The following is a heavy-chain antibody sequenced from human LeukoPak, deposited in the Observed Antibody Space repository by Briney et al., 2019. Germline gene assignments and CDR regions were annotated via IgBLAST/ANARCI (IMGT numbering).Heavy chain of an antibody. Sequence: PSQTLSLTCTVSGGSISSGDYYWSWIRQPPGKGLEWIGYIYYSGSTYYNPSLKSRITISVDRSKNQFSLKLSSVTAADTAVYYCARDLQYCSSTSCYTRGYFDYWGQGTLVTVSS. J-gene: IGHJ4*02. D-gene: IGHD2-2*02. V-gene: IGHV4-30-4*01. CDR3: ARDLQYCSSTSCYTRGYFDY. CDR1: GGSISSGDYY. CDR2: IYYSGST.